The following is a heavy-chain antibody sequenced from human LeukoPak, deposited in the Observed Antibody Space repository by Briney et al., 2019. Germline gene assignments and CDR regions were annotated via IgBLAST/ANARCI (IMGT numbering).Heavy chain of an antibody. V-gene: IGHV1-8*01. D-gene: IGHD2-15*01. CDR1: GYTFTTYD. Sequence: ASVKVSCKASGYTFTTYDIHWVRQAAGQGLEWIGWANPKSGNTGYEQKLQDRVTITINTSTPTSHMELNSLTSEDTAIYYCARPYCSGKTCSRWFEPWGQGTLVTVSS. J-gene: IGHJ5*02. CDR2: ANPKSGNT. CDR3: ARPYCSGKTCSRWFEP.